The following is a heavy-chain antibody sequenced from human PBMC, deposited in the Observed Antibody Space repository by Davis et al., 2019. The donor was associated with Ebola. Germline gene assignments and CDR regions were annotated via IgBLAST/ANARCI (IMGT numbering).Heavy chain of an antibody. Sequence: GESLKISCAASEFTFSSYGMTWVRQAPGKGLEWVSSISASGGSTTHADPVKGRFTISRDDSKNTVYLQMNNLRVEDTAVHYCAKGNPKRYSYGHDYWGRGTLVTVSS. CDR1: EFTFSSYG. CDR2: ISASGGST. J-gene: IGHJ4*02. V-gene: IGHV3-23*01. D-gene: IGHD5-18*01. CDR3: AKGNPKRYSYGHDY.